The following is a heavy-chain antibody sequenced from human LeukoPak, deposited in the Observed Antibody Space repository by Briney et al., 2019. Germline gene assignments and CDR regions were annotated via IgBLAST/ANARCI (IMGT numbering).Heavy chain of an antibody. V-gene: IGHV3-9*01. CDR2: ISWNSGSI. CDR1: GFTFDDYA. CDR3: AKSWGVEYSSGFYIGVDY. D-gene: IGHD3-22*01. J-gene: IGHJ4*02. Sequence: GGSLRLSCAASGFTFDDYAMHWVRQAPGKGLEWVSGISWNSGSIGYADSVKGRFTISRDNSKSTVYLQMNSLRAEDTAVFYCAKSWGVEYSSGFYIGVDYWGQGTLVTVSS.